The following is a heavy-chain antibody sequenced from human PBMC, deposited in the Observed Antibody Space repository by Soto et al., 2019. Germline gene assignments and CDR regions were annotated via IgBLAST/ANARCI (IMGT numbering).Heavy chain of an antibody. Sequence: PGGSLRLSCAASGSPFSTTAMSWVRQAPGKGLEWVSCISGSGDGTYYTESVKGRFTISRDNSKSTLYLQMNKLRAADTAIYYCAKVQMGRAWYFDSWGQGTLITLFS. J-gene: IGHJ4*02. CDR2: ISGSGDGT. D-gene: IGHD2-8*01. V-gene: IGHV3-23*01. CDR1: GSPFSTTA. CDR3: AKVQMGRAWYFDS.